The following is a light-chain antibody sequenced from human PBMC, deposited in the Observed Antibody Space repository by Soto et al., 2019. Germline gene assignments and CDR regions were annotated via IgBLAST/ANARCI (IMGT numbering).Light chain of an antibody. CDR2: DVS. Sequence: QSALTQPASVSGSPGQSITISCTGTSSDVGGYNYVSWYQQHPGKAPKLIIYDVSDRPSGVSSRFSGSKSGNTASLTISGLQAEDEADYYCSSYTSSNTVVFGGGTKVTVL. CDR1: SSDVGGYNY. CDR3: SSYTSSNTVV. V-gene: IGLV2-14*01. J-gene: IGLJ2*01.